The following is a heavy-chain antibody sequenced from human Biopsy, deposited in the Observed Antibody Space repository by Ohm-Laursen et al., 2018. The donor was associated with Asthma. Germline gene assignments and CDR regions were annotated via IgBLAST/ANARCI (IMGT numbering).Heavy chain of an antibody. V-gene: IGHV1-8*01. CDR2: MTPNSGNT. D-gene: IGHD3-22*01. CDR1: GYTSINNA. J-gene: IGHJ4*02. CDR3: ARGDSSNWSHYYFDY. Sequence: PSPKASPKASGYTSINNAIDWVRQAPGQGLEWMGGMTPNSGNTGYAQKFHGRVTMTRDTAINTVYMELSSLRSDDTAVYYCARGDSSNWSHYYFDYWGQGTLVTVSS.